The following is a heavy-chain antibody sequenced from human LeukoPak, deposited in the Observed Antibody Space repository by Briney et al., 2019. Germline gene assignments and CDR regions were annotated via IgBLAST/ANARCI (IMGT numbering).Heavy chain of an antibody. D-gene: IGHD5-18*01. J-gene: IGHJ4*02. V-gene: IGHV1-69*04. CDR1: GGTLSSYA. CDR2: IIPIFGIA. Sequence: GASVKVSCKASGGTLSSYAISWVRQAPGQGLEWMGRIIPIFGIANYAQKFQGRVTITADKSTSTAYMELSSLRSEDTAVYYCAVGDTAMVTAHAPFDYWGQGTLVTVSS. CDR3: AVGDTAMVTAHAPFDY.